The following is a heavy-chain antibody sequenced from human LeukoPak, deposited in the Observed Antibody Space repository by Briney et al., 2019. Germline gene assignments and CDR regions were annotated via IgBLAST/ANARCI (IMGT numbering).Heavy chain of an antibody. Sequence: GGSLRLSCAASGFTFSSYAMSWVRQAPGKGLEWVSAISGSGGSTYYADSVKGRFTISRDNSKNTLYLQMSSLRAEDTAVYYCAKGSGYRYGYDYYYYMDVWGKGTTVTVSS. D-gene: IGHD5-18*01. CDR3: AKGSGYRYGYDYYYYMDV. V-gene: IGHV3-23*01. CDR1: GFTFSSYA. J-gene: IGHJ6*03. CDR2: ISGSGGST.